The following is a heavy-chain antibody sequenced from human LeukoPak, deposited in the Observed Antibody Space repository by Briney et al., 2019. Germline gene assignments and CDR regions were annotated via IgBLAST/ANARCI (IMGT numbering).Heavy chain of an antibody. Sequence: SETLSLTCTVSGGSISSGGYYWSWIRQHPGKGLEWIGYTSYSGSTYYNPSLMSRVTISGDTSKNQFSLKLSSVTAADTAVYYCARDPGSAATYFDYWGQGTLITVSS. D-gene: IGHD2-15*01. CDR1: GGSISSGGYY. CDR2: TSYSGST. V-gene: IGHV4-31*02. CDR3: ARDPGSAATYFDY. J-gene: IGHJ4*02.